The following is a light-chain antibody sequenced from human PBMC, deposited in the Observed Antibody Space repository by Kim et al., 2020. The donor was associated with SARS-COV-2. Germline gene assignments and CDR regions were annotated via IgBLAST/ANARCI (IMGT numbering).Light chain of an antibody. CDR1: QSLNNN. J-gene: IGKJ4*01. Sequence: IVMTQSPATLSVSPGERVSLSCRASQSLNNNLAWYQQNSGQVPRLLFFGASTRATGIPARFSASGSGTEFTLIISSLQSEDFGVYYCQQYKSWPLTFGGGTKVDIK. V-gene: IGKV3-15*01. CDR2: GAS. CDR3: QQYKSWPLT.